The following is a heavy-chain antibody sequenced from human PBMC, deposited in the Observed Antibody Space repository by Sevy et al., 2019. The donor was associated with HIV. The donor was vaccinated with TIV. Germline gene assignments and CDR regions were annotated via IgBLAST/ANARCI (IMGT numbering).Heavy chain of an antibody. CDR2: MNQDGTER. J-gene: IGHJ4*02. V-gene: IGHV3-7*01. CDR1: GFSFSTYW. D-gene: IGHD3-16*01. CDR3: VRGGLGGFSYSLDC. Sequence: GGSLRLSCAASGFSFSTYWMTWVRQAPGKGLEWVATMNQDGTERDYVDSVKGRFTISRDNTKTSLFLQRNSLSAEDTGVYYCVRGGLGGFSYSLDCWGQGTLVTVSS.